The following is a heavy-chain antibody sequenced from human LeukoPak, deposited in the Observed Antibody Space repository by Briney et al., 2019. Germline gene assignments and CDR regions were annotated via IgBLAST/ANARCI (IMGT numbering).Heavy chain of an antibody. Sequence: GGSLRLSCAASGFTFSSYAMRWVRQAPGKGLESVSSISGSGGSTYYADSVKGRFTISRDNSKNTLYLQMNSLRAEDTAVYYCAKDWDYYGSGSYSDYWGQGTLVTVSS. CDR3: AKDWDYYGSGSYSDY. CDR2: ISGSGGST. V-gene: IGHV3-23*01. CDR1: GFTFSSYA. J-gene: IGHJ4*02. D-gene: IGHD3-10*01.